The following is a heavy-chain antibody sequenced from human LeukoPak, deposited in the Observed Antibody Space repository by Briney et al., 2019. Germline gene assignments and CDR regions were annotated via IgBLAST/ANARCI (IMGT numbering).Heavy chain of an antibody. D-gene: IGHD6-19*01. CDR1: GGSTRSSSYY. CDR2: NSYSGTT. Sequence: SETLSLTCTVSGGSTRSSSYYWGWIRQPPGKDLEWIGSNSYSGTTYYNPSLKSRVTISVDTSKNQFSLKLSSVTAADTAVYYCARQWSSGYFDYWGQGTLVTVSS. V-gene: IGHV4-39*01. CDR3: ARQWSSGYFDY. J-gene: IGHJ4*02.